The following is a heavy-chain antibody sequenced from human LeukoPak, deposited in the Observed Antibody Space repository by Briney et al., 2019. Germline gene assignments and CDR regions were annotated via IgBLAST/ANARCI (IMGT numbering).Heavy chain of an antibody. V-gene: IGHV3-33*01. J-gene: IGHJ5*02. CDR2: IWYDGNNK. CDR1: GFTFSSND. Sequence: GGSLRLSCAASGFTFSSNDMHWVRKAPGKGLEWVAVIWYDGNNKYYADSVKGRFTISRDNSKNTLILRMKSLRAEATAVYYCATDAGHWFDPWGQGTLVTVCS. CDR3: ATDAGHWFDP.